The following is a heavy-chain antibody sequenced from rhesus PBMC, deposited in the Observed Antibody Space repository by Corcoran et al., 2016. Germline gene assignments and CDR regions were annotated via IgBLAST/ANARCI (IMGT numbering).Heavy chain of an antibody. CDR3: ARGWEWYGY. CDR1: VGSISDTYY. D-gene: IGHD2-27*01. CDR2: ILDQSTGT. J-gene: IGHJ4*01. V-gene: IGHV4S9*01. Sequence: QVQLQESGPGLVQPSETLSLTCAVSVGSISDTYYLNRIRQPPGTGLNWIVKILDQSTGTYYSPSLKSRATSSKDTSKSTVCLTLSYVTAAATAVYYGARGWEWYGYWGQGVLVTVSS.